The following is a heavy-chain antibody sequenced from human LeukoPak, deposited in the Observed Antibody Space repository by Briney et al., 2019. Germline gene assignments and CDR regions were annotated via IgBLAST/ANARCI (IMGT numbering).Heavy chain of an antibody. CDR1: GGSFSGYY. CDR2: INHSGST. V-gene: IGHV4-34*01. J-gene: IGHJ4*02. D-gene: IGHD1-7*01. CDR3: ARGAPWNYNYFDY. Sequence: SETLSLTCAVYGGSFSGYYWSWIRQPPGKGLEWIGEINHSGSTNYNPSLKSRVAISVDTSKNQFSLKLSSVTAADTAVYYCARGAPWNYNYFDYRGQGTLVTVSS.